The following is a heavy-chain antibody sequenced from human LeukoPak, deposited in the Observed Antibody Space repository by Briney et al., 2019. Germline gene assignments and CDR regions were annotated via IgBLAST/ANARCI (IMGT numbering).Heavy chain of an antibody. CDR2: IYYSGST. J-gene: IGHJ4*02. D-gene: IGHD4-17*01. Sequence: SETLSLTCAVYGGSFSGYYWSWIRQPPGKGLEWIGYIYYSGSTNYNPSLKSRVTISVDTSKNQFSLKLSSVTAADTAVYYCARHIDYGDYGEGYYFDYWGQGTLVTVSS. V-gene: IGHV4-59*08. CDR3: ARHIDYGDYGEGYYFDY. CDR1: GGSFSGYY.